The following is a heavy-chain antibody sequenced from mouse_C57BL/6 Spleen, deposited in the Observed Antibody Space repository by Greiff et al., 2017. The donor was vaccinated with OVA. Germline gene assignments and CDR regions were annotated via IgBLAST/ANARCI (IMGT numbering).Heavy chain of an antibody. Sequence: QVQLQQPGAELVRPGSSVKLSCKASGYTFTSYWMDWVKQRPGQGLEWIGNIYPSDSETHYNQKFKDKAKLTVDKSSITAYMQLSSLTSEDSAVYYSARGGRGAMDYWGQGTSVTVSS. CDR2: IYPSDSET. CDR1: GYTFTSYW. J-gene: IGHJ4*01. V-gene: IGHV1-61*01. CDR3: ARGGRGAMDY.